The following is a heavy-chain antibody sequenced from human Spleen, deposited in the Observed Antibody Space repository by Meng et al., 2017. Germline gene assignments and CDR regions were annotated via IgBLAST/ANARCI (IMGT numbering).Heavy chain of an antibody. CDR1: GGSISSNNW. D-gene: IGHD2-2*01. J-gene: IGHJ4*02. V-gene: IGHV4-4*02. Sequence: QVQLQESGPGLVKPSGTLSLTCAVSGGSISSNNWWSWVRQPPGKGLEWIGEIYHSGRTNYNPSLKSRVTVSVDTSKNQFSLKLTSVTAADTAMYYCARAPYQMSFDYWGQGTLVTVSS. CDR3: ARAPYQMSFDY. CDR2: IYHSGRT.